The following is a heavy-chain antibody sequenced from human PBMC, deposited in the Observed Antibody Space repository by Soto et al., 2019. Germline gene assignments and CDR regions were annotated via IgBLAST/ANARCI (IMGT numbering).Heavy chain of an antibody. D-gene: IGHD1-7*01. CDR3: ARGTLHNWNYHYYYYGMDV. V-gene: IGHV1-69*13. CDR2: IIPIFGTA. Sequence: ASVKVSCKASGGTFSSYAISWVRQAPGQGLEWMGGIIPIFGTANYAQKFQGRVTITADESTSTAYMELSSLRSEDTAVYYCARGTLHNWNYHYYYYGMDVWGQGTTVTVS. J-gene: IGHJ6*02. CDR1: GGTFSSYA.